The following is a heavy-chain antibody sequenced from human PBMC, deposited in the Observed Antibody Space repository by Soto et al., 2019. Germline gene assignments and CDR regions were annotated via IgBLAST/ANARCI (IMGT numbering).Heavy chain of an antibody. D-gene: IGHD6-13*01. J-gene: IGHJ4*02. CDR3: ARDLGQQLFDY. Sequence: XSVKVSCKASGYTFTSYGISLVRQAPGQGLEWMGWINAYNGNKKYAQKLQGRVTMTTDTSTSTAYMELRSLRSDDTAVYYCARDLGQQLFDYWGQGTLVTVSS. CDR2: INAYNGNK. CDR1: GYTFTSYG. V-gene: IGHV1-18*01.